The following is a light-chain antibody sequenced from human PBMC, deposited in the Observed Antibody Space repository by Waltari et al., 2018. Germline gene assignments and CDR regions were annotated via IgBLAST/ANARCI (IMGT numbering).Light chain of an antibody. CDR3: SAWDDNLNGVI. Sequence: QSVLTQPPSASGPPDQRVTISCSGSTSNIESNTVSWYQQLPGTAPKLLIYTDDQRPSGVPDRFSGSKSGTSASLAISGPQSEDEAHYHCSAWDDNLNGVIFGGGTKLTVL. V-gene: IGLV1-44*01. CDR2: TDD. J-gene: IGLJ2*01. CDR1: TSNIESNT.